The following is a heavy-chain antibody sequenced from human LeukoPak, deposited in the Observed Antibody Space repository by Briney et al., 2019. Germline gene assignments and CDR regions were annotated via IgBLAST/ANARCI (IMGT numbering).Heavy chain of an antibody. D-gene: IGHD1-26*01. CDR1: GYTFTSYD. Sequence: ASVKVSCKASGYTFTSYDINWVRQATGQGLEWMGWMNPNSGNTGYAQKFQGRVTITTDESTSTAYMELSSLRSEDTAVYYCASTAGGSYFSYYYMDVWGKGTTVTVSS. CDR3: ASTAGGSYFSYYYMDV. CDR2: MNPNSGNT. J-gene: IGHJ6*03. V-gene: IGHV1-8*01.